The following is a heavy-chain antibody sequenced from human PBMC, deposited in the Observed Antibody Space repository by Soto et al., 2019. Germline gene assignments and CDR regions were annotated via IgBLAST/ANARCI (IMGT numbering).Heavy chain of an antibody. J-gene: IGHJ4*02. Sequence: EVQLVESGGGVVRPGGSLRLSCAASGFTFDDYGMSWVRQAPGKGLEWVSGINWNGGSTGYADSVKGRFTISRDNAKNSLYLQMNSLRAEDTALYHCARSPGCSGGSCPLVDYFDYWGQGTLVTVSS. CDR3: ARSPGCSGGSCPLVDYFDY. D-gene: IGHD2-15*01. CDR1: GFTFDDYG. V-gene: IGHV3-20*01. CDR2: INWNGGST.